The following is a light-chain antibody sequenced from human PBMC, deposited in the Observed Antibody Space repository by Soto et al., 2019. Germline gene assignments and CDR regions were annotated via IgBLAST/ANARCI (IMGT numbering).Light chain of an antibody. CDR2: DAS. Sequence: EIVLTQSPATLSLSPGERATLSCRASQSVRSYLAWYQQKPGLDPRLLIYDASNRATGIPARFSGSGSGTDFTLTISSLQSEDFAIYYCQQYYDWPITFGQGTRLEIK. CDR3: QQYYDWPIT. J-gene: IGKJ5*01. V-gene: IGKV3-11*01. CDR1: QSVRSY.